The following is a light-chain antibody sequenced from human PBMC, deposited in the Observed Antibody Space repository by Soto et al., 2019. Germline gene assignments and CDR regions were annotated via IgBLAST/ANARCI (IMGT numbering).Light chain of an antibody. J-gene: IGLJ2*01. CDR2: DNN. CDR3: AAWKTSRNALI. Sequence: QSVLTQPPAVSASPGQTVTISCTGTSSNIGSNYVSWYQHLPGTAPKLLIYDNNKRPSGIPARFSGSKSGTSASLGITGLQTGDEADYYCAAWKTSRNALIFGGGTKLTVL. V-gene: IGLV1-51*01. CDR1: SSNIGSNY.